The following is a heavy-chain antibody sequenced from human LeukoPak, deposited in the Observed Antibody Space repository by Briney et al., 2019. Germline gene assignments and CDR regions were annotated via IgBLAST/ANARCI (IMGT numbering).Heavy chain of an antibody. CDR3: ARQRDGYDWNAFDI. Sequence: SEILSLTCTVSGGSIRNYYWSWIRQPPGKGLEWIGYIYPSGGTDYNPSLKSRVTISADTSKNQFSLKLTSVTAADTAVFYCARQRDGYDWNAFDIWGQGTMVTVSS. CDR2: IYPSGGT. J-gene: IGHJ3*02. D-gene: IGHD5-24*01. V-gene: IGHV4-4*09. CDR1: GGSIRNYY.